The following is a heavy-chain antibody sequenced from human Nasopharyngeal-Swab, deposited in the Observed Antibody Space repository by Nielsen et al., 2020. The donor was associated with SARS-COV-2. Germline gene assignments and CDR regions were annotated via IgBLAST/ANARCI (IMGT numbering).Heavy chain of an antibody. CDR1: GYSFANYW. J-gene: IGHJ5*02. Sequence: GESLKISCIGFGYSFANYWIGWVRQMPGKGLGWMGSIYPGNSDTRYNPAFHGRVTISADKSINTAYLQWTSLRASDTAVYYCARRAARDGYNYEVDPWGQGTLVTVSS. D-gene: IGHD5-24*01. CDR2: IYPGNSDT. CDR3: ARRAARDGYNYEVDP. V-gene: IGHV5-51*01.